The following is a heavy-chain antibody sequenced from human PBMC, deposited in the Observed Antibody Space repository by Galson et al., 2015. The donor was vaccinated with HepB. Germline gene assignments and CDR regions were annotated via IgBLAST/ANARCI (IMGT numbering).Heavy chain of an antibody. V-gene: IGHV3-7*01. Sequence: SLRLSCAASGFTFSSYWMSWVRQAPGKGLEWVANIKQDGSEKYYVDSVKGRFTISRDNAKNSLYLQMNSLRAEDTAVYYCARHLTTWECYYYAMDVWGQGTTVTVSS. CDR1: GFTFSSYW. CDR2: IKQDGSEK. D-gene: IGHD4-17*01. J-gene: IGHJ6*02. CDR3: ARHLTTWECYYYAMDV.